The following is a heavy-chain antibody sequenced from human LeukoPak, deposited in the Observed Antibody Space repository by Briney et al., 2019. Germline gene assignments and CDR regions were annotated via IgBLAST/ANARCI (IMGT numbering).Heavy chain of an antibody. V-gene: IGHV3-7*01. Sequence: GGSLRLSWSVSGLTFSSIWMSWVRQAPGKGLEWVANIKQDGSERYYVDSVKGRLTISRDNATNPLYLQMNSLISKDTAVYYCARDMWMIASDYWGQGSLVTVSS. CDR1: GLTFSSIW. CDR3: ARDMWMIASDY. CDR2: IKQDGSER. J-gene: IGHJ4*02. D-gene: IGHD3-16*01.